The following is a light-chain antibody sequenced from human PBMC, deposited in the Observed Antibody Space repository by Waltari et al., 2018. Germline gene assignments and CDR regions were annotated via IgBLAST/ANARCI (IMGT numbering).Light chain of an antibody. CDR2: DAS. J-gene: IGKJ1*01. V-gene: IGKV3-11*01. Sequence: EIVLTQSPATLSLSPGERATLSCRASQSVSSYSAWYQQKPGQTPRLLIHDASNRATGIPARFSGSGSGTDFTLTISSLEPEDSAVYYCQQYYSTPWTFGQGTKVEIK. CDR1: QSVSSY. CDR3: QQYYSTPWT.